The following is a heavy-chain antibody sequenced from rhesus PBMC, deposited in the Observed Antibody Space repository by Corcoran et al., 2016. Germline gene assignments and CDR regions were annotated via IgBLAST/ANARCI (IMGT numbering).Heavy chain of an antibody. CDR2: VDPEDGEA. Sequence: EVQLVQSGAEVKKPGASVNISCKASGYTFTDYYLHWVRQAPGKGLEWMGRVDPEDGEAIPAHKFQDRVTITADTSTDTAYMELSSLGSEDTAVYYCATGGIGIDYWGQGVLVTVSS. CDR3: ATGGIGIDY. J-gene: IGHJ4*01. CDR1: GYTFTDYY. V-gene: IGHV1-111*02. D-gene: IGHD2-27*01.